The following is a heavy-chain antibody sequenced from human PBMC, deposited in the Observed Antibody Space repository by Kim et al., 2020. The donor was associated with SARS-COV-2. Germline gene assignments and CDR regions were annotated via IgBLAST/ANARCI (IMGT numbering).Heavy chain of an antibody. CDR3: ARGLAVAGTGSFDY. Sequence: AQKLQGRVTMTTDTYTRTAYMELRNLRSDDTAVYYCARGLAVAGTGSFDYWGQGTLVTVSS. D-gene: IGHD6-19*01. V-gene: IGHV1-18*01. J-gene: IGHJ4*02.